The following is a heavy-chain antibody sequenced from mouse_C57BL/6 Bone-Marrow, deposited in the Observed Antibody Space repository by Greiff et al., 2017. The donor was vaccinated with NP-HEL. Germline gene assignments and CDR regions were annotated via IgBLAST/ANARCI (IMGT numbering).Heavy chain of an antibody. Sequence: QVQLQQSGAELAKPGASVELSCKASGYTFTSYWMHWVTQRPGQGLEWIGYINPSSGYTKYNQKFKDKATLTADKSSSTAYMQLSSLTYEDSAVYYCARKNTNWYFDVWGTGTTVTVSS. J-gene: IGHJ1*03. CDR1: GYTFTSYW. CDR2: INPSSGYT. V-gene: IGHV1-7*01. D-gene: IGHD5-1-1*01. CDR3: ARKNTNWYFDV.